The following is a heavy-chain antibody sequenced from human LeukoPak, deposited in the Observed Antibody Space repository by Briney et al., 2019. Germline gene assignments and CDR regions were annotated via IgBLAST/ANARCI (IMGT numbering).Heavy chain of an antibody. V-gene: IGHV4-59*08. CDR1: ADSISGHY. J-gene: IGHJ4*02. CDR2: IYHSGST. CDR3: ARHFRTSHWWWPDCFFVS. Sequence: SETLSLTCTVSADSISGHYWSWVRQPPGKGLEWIGYIYHSGSTNYNPSLKSRVTISVDTSKKQSSLKLSSVTAADTAVYYCARHFRTSHWWWPDCFFVSWGLGTLDSLSS. D-gene: IGHD2-8*02.